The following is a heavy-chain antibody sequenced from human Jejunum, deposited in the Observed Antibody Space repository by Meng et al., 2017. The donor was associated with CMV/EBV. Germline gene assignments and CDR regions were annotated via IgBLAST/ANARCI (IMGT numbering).Heavy chain of an antibody. Sequence: GLAVSGAAKQWVSQASGKGMEWVGRIRSKANSYATEYAATMKGRLTISRDDSENTAYLQINSLKTEDTAVYYCARQARDGDCCLDYWGQGTLVTVSS. J-gene: IGHJ4*02. CDR1: GLAVSGAA. CDR2: IRSKANSYAT. CDR3: ARQARDGDCCLDY. D-gene: IGHD2-21*01. V-gene: IGHV3-73*01.